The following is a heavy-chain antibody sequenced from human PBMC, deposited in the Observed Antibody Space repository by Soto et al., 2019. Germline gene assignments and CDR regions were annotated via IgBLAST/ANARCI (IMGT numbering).Heavy chain of an antibody. J-gene: IGHJ5*02. CDR2: IGGDGAST. D-gene: IGHD2-15*01. V-gene: IGHV3-23*01. Sequence: EVQLLESGGGLVQPGGSLRLSCAASGFAFSSYAMSWVRQSSGKGLEWDAAIGGDGASTYYADSVRGRFIISRDNSKNTLFLHMTSLRAEDTAVYYCTKDQDGEWWFSQGWFDPCGQGSLVTVST. CDR1: GFAFSSYA. CDR3: TKDQDGEWWFSQGWFDP.